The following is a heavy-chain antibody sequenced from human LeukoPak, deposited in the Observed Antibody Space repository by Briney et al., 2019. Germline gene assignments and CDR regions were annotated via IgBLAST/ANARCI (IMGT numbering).Heavy chain of an antibody. Sequence: PSETLSLTCAVSGGSISSSNWWSWVRQPPGKGLEWIGEIYHSGSTNYNPSLKSRVTISVDKSKNQFSLKLSSVTAADTAVYYCARGGFELRSRPRGQSIDYWGQGTLVTVSS. V-gene: IGHV4-4*02. CDR2: IYHSGST. D-gene: IGHD3-3*01. J-gene: IGHJ4*02. CDR1: GGSISSSNW. CDR3: ARGGFELRSRPRGQSIDY.